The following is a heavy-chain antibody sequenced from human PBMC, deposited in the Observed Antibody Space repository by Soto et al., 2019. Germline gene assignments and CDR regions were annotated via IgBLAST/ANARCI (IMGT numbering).Heavy chain of an antibody. V-gene: IGHV3-64*01. CDR2: ISSNGGST. J-gene: IGHJ4*02. CDR3: ARGPGYYFDY. Sequence: GGSLRLSCAASGFTSSSYAMHWVRQAPGKGLEYVSAISSNGGSTYYANSVKGRFTISRDNSKNTLYLQMGSLRAEDMAVYYCARGPGYYFDYWGQGT. CDR1: GFTSSSYA.